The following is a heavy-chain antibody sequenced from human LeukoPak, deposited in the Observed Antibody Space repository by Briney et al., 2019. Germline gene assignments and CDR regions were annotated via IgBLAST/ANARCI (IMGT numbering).Heavy chain of an antibody. V-gene: IGHV1-46*01. J-gene: IGHJ4*02. CDR1: GYTFSNYH. CDR3: AREEARDGSTGYYFDY. Sequence: ASVKVSCKASGYTFSNYHIHWVRQAPGQGIEWMGILNPRYGSAHYAQKLQGRGTMTRDMSTRTVHMELSSLRADDTAVYYCAREEARDGSTGYYFDYWGQGTLLTVSS. D-gene: IGHD5-24*01. CDR2: LNPRYGSA.